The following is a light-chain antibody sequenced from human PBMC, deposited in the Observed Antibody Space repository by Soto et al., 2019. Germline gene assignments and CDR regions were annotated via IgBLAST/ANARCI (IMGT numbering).Light chain of an antibody. CDR2: EVS. J-gene: IGKJ5*01. Sequence: LTQTPLSLSFTPGQPASISCESSQPILHSDGKACLSWYQQKAGQPPQLLIYEVSKRVSGVPDRFSGSGSGTHFTLKISRVEAEDVGVYYCLRCVQPPITFGQGTRLEI. CDR1: QPILHSDGKAC. CDR3: LRCVQPPIT. V-gene: IGKV2D-29*01.